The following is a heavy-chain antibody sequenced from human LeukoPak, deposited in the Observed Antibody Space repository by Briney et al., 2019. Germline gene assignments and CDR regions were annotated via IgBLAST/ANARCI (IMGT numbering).Heavy chain of an antibody. D-gene: IGHD7-27*01. CDR1: VDTFTRNW. CDR3: ARAHSTEDKSWWLDP. Sequence: ASVKVSCKTSVDTFTRNWMHWMRQGPGQGLEWMGVINPNGDYTMYAEKFRGRVTVTRDMSSSTEYMELGSLRSEDTAVYYCARAHSTEDKSWWLDPWGKGTLVIVSS. CDR2: INPNGDYT. J-gene: IGHJ5*02. V-gene: IGHV1-46*01.